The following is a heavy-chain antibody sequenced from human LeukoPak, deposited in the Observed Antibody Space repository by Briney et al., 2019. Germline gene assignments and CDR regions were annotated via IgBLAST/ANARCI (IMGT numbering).Heavy chain of an antibody. CDR2: IIPIFGTA. D-gene: IGHD2-2*02. CDR3: ARDYCSSTSCYKFRVYNWFDP. J-gene: IGHJ5*02. Sequence: SVKVSCKASGYTFTGYYMHWVRQAPGQGLEWMGGIIPIFGTANYAQKFQGRVTITADESTSTAYMELSSLRSEDTAVYYCARDYCSSTSCYKFRVYNWFDPWGQGTLVTVSS. CDR1: GYTFTGYY. V-gene: IGHV1-69*13.